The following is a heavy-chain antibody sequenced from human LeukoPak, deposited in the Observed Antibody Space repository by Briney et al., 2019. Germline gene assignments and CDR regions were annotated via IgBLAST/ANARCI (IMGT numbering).Heavy chain of an antibody. Sequence: PGGSLRLSCAASGFTFSNYAMSWVRQAPGKGLEWVSYISSSGGTIYYADSVKGRFTISRDNAKNSLYLQMNSLRAEDTAVYYCARDFGDSYGYDWFDPWGQGTLVTVSS. J-gene: IGHJ5*02. CDR1: GFTFSNYA. V-gene: IGHV3-48*03. CDR3: ARDFGDSYGYDWFDP. D-gene: IGHD5-18*01. CDR2: ISSSGGTI.